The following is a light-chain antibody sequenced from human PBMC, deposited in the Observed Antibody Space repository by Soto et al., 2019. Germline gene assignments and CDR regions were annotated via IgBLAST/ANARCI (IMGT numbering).Light chain of an antibody. CDR2: DAS. CDR1: QALSSSF. V-gene: IGKV3-20*01. CDR3: QQFDDSVT. Sequence: EIVLTQSPGTLSLSPGERATLSCRTSQALSSSFLAWYQQKPGQAPRLLIYDASTRATDIPDRFSGSGSGTDFTLTISRLEPEDSAVYYCQQFDDSVTFGQGTRLENK. J-gene: IGKJ5*01.